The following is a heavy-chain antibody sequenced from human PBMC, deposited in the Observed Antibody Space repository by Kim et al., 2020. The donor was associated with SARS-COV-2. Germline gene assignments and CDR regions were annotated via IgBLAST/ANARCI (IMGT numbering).Heavy chain of an antibody. D-gene: IGHD3-10*01. Sequence: TNYNPSLKSRVTISVDKSKNQFSLKLSSVTAADTAVYYCARAGVRGPFDYWGQGTLVTVSS. J-gene: IGHJ4*02. V-gene: IGHV4-4*02. CDR3: ARAGVRGPFDY. CDR2: T.